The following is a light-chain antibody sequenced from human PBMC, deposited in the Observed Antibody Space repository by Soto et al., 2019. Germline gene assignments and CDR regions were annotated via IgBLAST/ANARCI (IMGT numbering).Light chain of an antibody. CDR2: AAS. Sequence: IQMTQSPSSLSASTVDRVTITCRASQGISSYLAWYQQKPGKAPKLLIYAASILQSGVPSRFSGSGSGTDFTLTISCLQSEDFATYYCQQYYSYPRTCGQGTKGDIK. V-gene: IGKV1-8*01. CDR1: QGISSY. J-gene: IGKJ1*01. CDR3: QQYYSYPRT.